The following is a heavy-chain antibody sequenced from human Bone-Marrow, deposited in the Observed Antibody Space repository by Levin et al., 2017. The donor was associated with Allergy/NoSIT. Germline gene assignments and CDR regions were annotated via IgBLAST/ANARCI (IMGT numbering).Heavy chain of an antibody. D-gene: IGHD3-10*01. CDR3: ARFEVRGGTFDS. Sequence: GGSLRLSCRASGGTFDIYTISWVRQAPGQGLEWVGRIIPVLETPNYAQRFQGRVTVTADKSTNTAYMELNSLTSEDTAVYYCARFEVRGGTFDSWGQGTSVTVSS. CDR1: GGTFDIYT. CDR2: IIPVLETP. J-gene: IGHJ4*02. V-gene: IGHV1-69*08.